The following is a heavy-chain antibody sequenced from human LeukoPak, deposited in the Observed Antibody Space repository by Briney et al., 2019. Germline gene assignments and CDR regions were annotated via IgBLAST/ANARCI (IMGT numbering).Heavy chain of an antibody. J-gene: IGHJ4*02. CDR2: IKQDGSEK. V-gene: IGHV3-7*01. CDR1: GFTFSSYA. CDR3: ARDSLEYTTSSAAY. Sequence: PGGSLRLSCAASGFTFSSYAMSWVRQAPGKGLEWVAIIKQDGSEKYSVDSVKGRFIISRDNARNSLYLQMNRLRVEDTALYYCARDSLEYTTSSAAYWGQGALVTVSS. D-gene: IGHD6-13*01.